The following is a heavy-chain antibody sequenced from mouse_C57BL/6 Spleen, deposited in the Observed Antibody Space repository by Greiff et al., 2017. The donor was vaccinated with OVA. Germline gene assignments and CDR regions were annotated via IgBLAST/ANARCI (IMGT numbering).Heavy chain of an antibody. CDR3: ARETAQADYFDY. V-gene: IGHV3-6*01. CDR1: GYSITSGYY. J-gene: IGHJ2*01. Sequence: VQLKESGPGLVKPSQSLSLTCSVTGYSITSGYYWNWIRQFPGNKLEWMGYISYDGSNNYNPSLKNRISITRDTSKNQFFLKLNSVTTEDTATYYCARETAQADYFDYWGQGTTRTVSS. D-gene: IGHD3-2*02. CDR2: ISYDGSN.